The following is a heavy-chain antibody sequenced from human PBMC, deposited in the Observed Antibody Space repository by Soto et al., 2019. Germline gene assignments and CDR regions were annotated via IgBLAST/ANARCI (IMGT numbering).Heavy chain of an antibody. CDR2: IHYSGST. V-gene: IGHV4-59*01. D-gene: IGHD1-26*01. Sequence: SETLSLTCTVSGGSISSDYWSWIRQPPGKGLEWIGYIHYSGSTNHNPSLKSRVTISVDTSKNEFSLKLSSVTAADTAVYYCARTPLLWGQGTLVTVSS. CDR1: GGSISSDY. CDR3: ARTPLL. J-gene: IGHJ4*02.